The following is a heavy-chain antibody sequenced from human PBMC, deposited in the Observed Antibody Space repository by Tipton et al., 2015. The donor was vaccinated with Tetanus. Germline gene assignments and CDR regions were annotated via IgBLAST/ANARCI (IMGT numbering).Heavy chain of an antibody. D-gene: IGHD3-9*01. CDR3: ARSQRVEDDAGGLDFLTGFYGDYWFDL. CDR1: GDSLYNFY. V-gene: IGHV4-4*07. CDR2: IYASGSA. J-gene: IGHJ5*02. Sequence: GLVKPSETLSLMCTVSGDSLYNFYWSWLRQPAGKGPEWIGRIYASGSANYRPSLEGRVTMSVDKSNNQVSLRMTSVTAADTAVYYCARSQRVEDDAGGLDFLTGFYGDYWFDLWGRGIPVTVSS.